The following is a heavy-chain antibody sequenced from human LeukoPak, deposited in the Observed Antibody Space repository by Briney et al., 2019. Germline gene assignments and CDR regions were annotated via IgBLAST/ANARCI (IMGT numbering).Heavy chain of an antibody. D-gene: IGHD3-10*01. J-gene: IGHJ4*02. CDR2: IYSGGST. CDR3: ATDGTYGQGYFDF. CDR1: VFTVSSNY. Sequence: GGSLRLSCAASVFTVSSNYLSWVRQAPGKGLEWVSIIYSGGSTYFADSVKGRFTISRDNSKNTLYLQMSSLRAEDTALYYCATDGTYGQGYFDFWGLGTLVTVSS. V-gene: IGHV3-53*01.